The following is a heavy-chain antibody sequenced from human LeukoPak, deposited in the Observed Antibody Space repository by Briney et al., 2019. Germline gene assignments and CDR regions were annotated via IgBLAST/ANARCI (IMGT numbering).Heavy chain of an antibody. V-gene: IGHV3-33*06. Sequence: GGSLRLSCAASGFTFSSYGMHWVSQAPGKGLEWVAVIWYDGSNKYYADSVKGRFTISRDNSKNTLYLQMNSLRAEDTAVYYCAKDHDPYYYDSSGYPLDYWGQGTLVTVSS. CDR3: AKDHDPYYYDSSGYPLDY. CDR2: IWYDGSNK. D-gene: IGHD3-22*01. CDR1: GFTFSSYG. J-gene: IGHJ4*02.